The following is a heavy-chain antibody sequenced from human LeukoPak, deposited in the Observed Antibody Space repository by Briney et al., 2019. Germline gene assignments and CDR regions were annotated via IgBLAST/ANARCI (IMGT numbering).Heavy chain of an antibody. J-gene: IGHJ6*03. V-gene: IGHV4-38-2*02. CDR1: GYSISSAYY. D-gene: IGHD6-13*01. Sequence: SETLSLTCTVSGYSISSAYYWSWIRRPPGKGLEWIGEINHSGSTNYNPSLKSRVTISVDTSKNQFSLKLSSVTAADTAVYYCARERGYSSSWYGYYYMDAWGKGTTVTVSS. CDR2: INHSGST. CDR3: ARERGYSSSWYGYYYMDA.